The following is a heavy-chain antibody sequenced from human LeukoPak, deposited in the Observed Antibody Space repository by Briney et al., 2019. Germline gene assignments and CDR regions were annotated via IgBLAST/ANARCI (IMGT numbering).Heavy chain of an antibody. V-gene: IGHV3-23*01. CDR3: AKVGGTTVEGYNWFDP. CDR1: GFVFSASY. J-gene: IGHJ5*02. CDR2: ISGSGGST. D-gene: IGHD4-23*01. Sequence: PGGSLRLSCAASGFVFSASYMSWVRKAPGKGLEWVSAISGSGGSTYYADSVKGRFTISRDNSKNTLYLQMNSLRAEDTAVYYCAKVGGTTVEGYNWFDPWGQGTLVTVSS.